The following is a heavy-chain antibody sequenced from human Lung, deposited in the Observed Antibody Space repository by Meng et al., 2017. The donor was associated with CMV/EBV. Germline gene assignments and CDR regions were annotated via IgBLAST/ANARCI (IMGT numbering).Heavy chain of an antibody. J-gene: IGHJ6*02. Sequence: SETXSLXXXFSRGSISSGGYYWSWIRQHPGKGLEWIGYIYYSGSTYYNPSLKRRVTISVDTSKNQFSLKLSSVTAADTAVYYCASKPDYYGSGSYYYYGMDVWXQETXVTV. CDR1: RGSISSGGYY. CDR3: ASKPDYYGSGSYYYYGMDV. V-gene: IGHV4-31*02. CDR2: IYYSGST. D-gene: IGHD3-10*01.